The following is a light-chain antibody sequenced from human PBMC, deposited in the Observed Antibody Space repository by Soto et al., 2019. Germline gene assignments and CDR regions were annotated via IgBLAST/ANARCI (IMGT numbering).Light chain of an antibody. CDR2: GAS. CDR1: QSISSSF. V-gene: IGKV3-20*01. CDR3: QQYDNSPIT. J-gene: IGKJ5*01. Sequence: EIVLTQSPVALSFSPGERSSLSFVASQSISSSFLAWYQQKPGQAPRLLIYGASSRATGIPDRFSVTGSETDFTLTISRLEPEDFAVYYCQQYDNSPITFGQGTRLEIK.